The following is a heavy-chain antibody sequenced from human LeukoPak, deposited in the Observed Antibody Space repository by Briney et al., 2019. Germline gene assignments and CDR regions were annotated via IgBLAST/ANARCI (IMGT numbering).Heavy chain of an antibody. J-gene: IGHJ4*02. V-gene: IGHV3-23*01. CDR1: GFTFSSYA. CDR2: ISGSGGST. CDR3: AKGARPTYYYDSSGYYPEYYFDC. Sequence: GSLRLSCAASGFTFSSYAMSWVRQAPGKGLEWVSAISGSGGSTYYADSVKGRFTISRDNSKNTLYLQMNSLRAEDTAVYYCAKGARPTYYYDSSGYYPEYYFDCWGQGTLVTVSS. D-gene: IGHD3-22*01.